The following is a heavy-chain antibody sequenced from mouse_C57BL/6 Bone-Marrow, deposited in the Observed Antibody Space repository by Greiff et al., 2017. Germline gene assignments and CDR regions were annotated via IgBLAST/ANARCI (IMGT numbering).Heavy chain of an antibody. Sequence: VQLQQSGPELVKPGASVKISCKASGYTFTDYYMNWVKQSHGKSLEWIGDINPNNGGTSYNQKFKGKATLTVDKSSSTAYMELRSLTSEDSAVYYCARPGDGPYAMDYWGQGTSVTVSS. D-gene: IGHD2-3*01. CDR2: INPNNGGT. CDR3: ARPGDGPYAMDY. V-gene: IGHV1-26*01. J-gene: IGHJ4*01. CDR1: GYTFTDYY.